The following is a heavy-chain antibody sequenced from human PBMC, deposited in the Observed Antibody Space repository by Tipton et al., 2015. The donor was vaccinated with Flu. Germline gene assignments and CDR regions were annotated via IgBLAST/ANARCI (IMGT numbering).Heavy chain of an antibody. CDR1: GFTFSSYA. D-gene: IGHD3-10*01. CDR3: AKVLGRLYYYGSGSYYPDYYYYGMDV. J-gene: IGHJ6*02. Sequence: SLRLSCAASGFTFSSYAMSWVRQAPGKGLEWVSAISGSGGSTYYADSVKGRFTISRDNSKNTLYLQMNSLRAEDTAVYYCAKVLGRLYYYGSGSYYPDYYYYGMDVWGQGTPVTVSS. V-gene: IGHV3-23*01. CDR2: ISGSGGST.